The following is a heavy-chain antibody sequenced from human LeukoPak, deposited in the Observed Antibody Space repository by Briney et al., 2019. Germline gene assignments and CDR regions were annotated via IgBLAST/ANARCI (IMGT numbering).Heavy chain of an antibody. CDR3: TSLLRYFDWLLSKDDAFDI. V-gene: IGHV3-15*01. CDR1: GFTFSNAW. J-gene: IGHJ3*02. CDR2: IKSKTDGGTT. D-gene: IGHD3-9*01. Sequence: TGGSLRLSCAASGFTFSNAWMSWVRQAPGKGLEWVGRIKSKTDGGTTNYAAPVKGRFTISRDDSKNTLYLQMNSLKTEDTAVYYCTSLLRYFDWLLSKDDAFDIWGQGTMVTVSS.